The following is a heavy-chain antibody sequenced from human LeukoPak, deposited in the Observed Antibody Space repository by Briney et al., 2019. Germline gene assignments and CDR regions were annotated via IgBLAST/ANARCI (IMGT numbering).Heavy chain of an antibody. V-gene: IGHV4-4*07. D-gene: IGHD6-13*01. J-gene: IGHJ3*02. CDR1: GGSISSYY. CDR2: IYTSGST. CDR3: ARGDGAAGEHSEI. Sequence: SSETLSLTCTVSGGSISSYYWSWIRQPAGKGLEWIGRIYTSGSTNYNPSLKSRVTISVDTSKNQFSLKLSSVTAADTAVHYCARGDGAAGEHSEIWGQGTLVTVSS.